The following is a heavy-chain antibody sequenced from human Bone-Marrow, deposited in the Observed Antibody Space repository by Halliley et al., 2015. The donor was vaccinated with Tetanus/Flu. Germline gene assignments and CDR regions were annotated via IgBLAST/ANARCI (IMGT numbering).Heavy chain of an antibody. CDR2: SGGST. V-gene: IGHV3-23*01. D-gene: IGHD1-1*01. CDR3: AKRIAEHWNFDY. Sequence: SGGSTYYADSVKGRFTISRDNSKNTLYLQMNSLRAEDTAVYYCAKRIAEHWNFDYWGQGTPVTVSS. J-gene: IGHJ4*02.